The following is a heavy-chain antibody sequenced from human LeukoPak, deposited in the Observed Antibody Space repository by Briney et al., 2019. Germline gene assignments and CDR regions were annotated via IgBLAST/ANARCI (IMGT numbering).Heavy chain of an antibody. J-gene: IGHJ3*02. V-gene: IGHV5-51*01. Sequence: GESLKISCKGSGYSFTSYWIGWLRQMPGKGLEWMGIIYPGDSDTRYSPSFQGQVTISADKSISTAYLQWSSLKASDTAMYYCARQYYDSSGYYGPDAFDIWGQGTMVTVSS. D-gene: IGHD3-22*01. CDR3: ARQYYDSSGYYGPDAFDI. CDR2: IYPGDSDT. CDR1: GYSFTSYW.